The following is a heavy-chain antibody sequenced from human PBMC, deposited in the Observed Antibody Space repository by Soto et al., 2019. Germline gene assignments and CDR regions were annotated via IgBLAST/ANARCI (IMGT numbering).Heavy chain of an antibody. CDR2: FDPEDGET. Sequence: ASVKVSCKVSGYTLTELSMHWVRQAPGKGLEWMGGFDPEDGETIYAQKFQGRVTMTEDTSTDTAYMELSSLRSEDTAVYYCATTYYYDSSGYRPWFDPWGQGTLVTVSS. V-gene: IGHV1-24*01. J-gene: IGHJ5*02. CDR3: ATTYYYDSSGYRPWFDP. CDR1: GYTLTELS. D-gene: IGHD3-22*01.